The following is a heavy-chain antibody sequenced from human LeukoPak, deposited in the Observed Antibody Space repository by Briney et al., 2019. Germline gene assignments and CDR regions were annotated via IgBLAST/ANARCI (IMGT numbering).Heavy chain of an antibody. J-gene: IGHJ1*01. CDR3: AKVGSGIAIFGVVIIGYFQH. CDR1: GFTFSSYS. D-gene: IGHD3-3*01. V-gene: IGHV3-21*04. CDR2: ISSSSSYI. Sequence: GGSLRLSCAASGFTFSSYSMNWVRRAPGKGLEWVSSISSSSSYIYYADSVKGRFTISRDNAKNTLYLQMNSLRAEDTAVYYCAKVGSGIAIFGVVIIGYFQHWGQGTLVTVSS.